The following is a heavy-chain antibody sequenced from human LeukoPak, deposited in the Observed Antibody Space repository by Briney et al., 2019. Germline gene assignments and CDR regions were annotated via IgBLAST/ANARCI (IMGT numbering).Heavy chain of an antibody. Sequence: GGSLRLSCAASGLTFSNYGMHWVRQAPGKGLEWVAVISYDGRNKYYADSVKGRFTISRDNSKNTLYLQMNSLRAEDTAVYYCAKDHYYGSGTYYNALVDYWGQGTLVTVSS. J-gene: IGHJ4*02. CDR1: GLTFSNYG. CDR2: ISYDGRNK. V-gene: IGHV3-30*18. D-gene: IGHD3-10*01. CDR3: AKDHYYGSGTYYNALVDY.